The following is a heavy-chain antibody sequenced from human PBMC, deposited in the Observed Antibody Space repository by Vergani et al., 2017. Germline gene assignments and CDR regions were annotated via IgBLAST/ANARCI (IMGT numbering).Heavy chain of an antibody. CDR1: GFTFSSYA. CDR2: LSASDRRM. V-gene: IGHV3-23*04. D-gene: IGHD6-19*01. Sequence: EVQLVESGGGLVQPGGSLRLSCAASGFTFSSYAMSWVRQVPGKGLEWVSTLSASDRRMHYADSVKGRFTISRDISKNTLFLHMNSLRPEDTAVYYCAKVGRSEVAGTFGAFDIWGQGTMVTVSS. CDR3: AKVGRSEVAGTFGAFDI. J-gene: IGHJ3*02.